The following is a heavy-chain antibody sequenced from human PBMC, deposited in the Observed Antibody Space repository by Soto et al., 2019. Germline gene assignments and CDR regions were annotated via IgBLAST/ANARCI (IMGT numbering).Heavy chain of an antibody. CDR2: IYSSGNT. Sequence: QVQLQESGPRLLKPSQTLSLTCTVSGGSISRGGYYWSWLRQHPGKRLEWLGNIYSSGNTYFNPSLKCRLTISVDTSKNQFSLQLSSVTAAETAVYYCARAGHSSSSEGANLFDPCGQGTLVTVSS. CDR3: ARAGHSSSSEGANLFDP. V-gene: IGHV4-31*03. D-gene: IGHD6-6*01. J-gene: IGHJ5*02. CDR1: GGSISRGGYY.